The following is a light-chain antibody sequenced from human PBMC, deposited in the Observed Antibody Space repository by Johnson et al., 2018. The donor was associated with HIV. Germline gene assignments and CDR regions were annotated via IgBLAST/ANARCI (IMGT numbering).Light chain of an antibody. J-gene: IGLJ1*01. Sequence: QSVLTQPPSASAAPGQKVTISCSGSSSNIGNNYVSWYQQLPGTAPKLLIYDNNKRPSGIPDRFSGSKSGTSATLGITGLPTGAEADYYCGTWDSSLSAGRYVFGTGTKVTVL. CDR3: GTWDSSLSAGRYV. CDR1: SSNIGNNY. V-gene: IGLV1-51*01. CDR2: DNN.